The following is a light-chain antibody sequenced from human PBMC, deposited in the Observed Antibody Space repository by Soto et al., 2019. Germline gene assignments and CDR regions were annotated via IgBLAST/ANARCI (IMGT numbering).Light chain of an antibody. CDR1: SSNLGADYD. V-gene: IGLV1-40*01. CDR3: LSYAGSYNFV. Sequence: QSVLTQPPSVSGAPGQRVTISCTGSSSNLGADYDVHWYQQFPGTAPKVLIYANINRPSGVPDRFSASKSGTSASLAITGLQAEDEADYYCLSYAGSYNFVFGSGTKVTVL. CDR2: ANI. J-gene: IGLJ1*01.